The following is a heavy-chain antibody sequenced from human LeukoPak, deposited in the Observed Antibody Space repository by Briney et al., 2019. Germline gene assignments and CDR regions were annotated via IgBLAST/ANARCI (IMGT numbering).Heavy chain of an antibody. Sequence: GGSLRLSCAASGFTFSNAWMSWVRQAPGKGLEWVGRIKSKTDGGTTDYAAPVKGRFTISRDDSKNTLYLQMNSLKTEDTAVYYCTTLNHDSSGYYYFDAFDIWGQGTMVTVSS. CDR2: IKSKTDGGTT. D-gene: IGHD3-22*01. CDR1: GFTFSNAW. J-gene: IGHJ3*02. V-gene: IGHV3-15*01. CDR3: TTLNHDSSGYYYFDAFDI.